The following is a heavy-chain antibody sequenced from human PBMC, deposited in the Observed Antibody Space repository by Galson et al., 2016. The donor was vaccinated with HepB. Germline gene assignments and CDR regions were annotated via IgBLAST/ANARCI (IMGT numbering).Heavy chain of an antibody. CDR3: AGFDLGGCGTGICSQ. CDR2: IYHSGST. Sequence: ETLSPTCAVSGASLSINNWWSRVRQTPGKGLEWIGAIYHSGSTNYHPSLKSRVNISVDKSKNQFSLKLSSVTAADTAVYYCAGFDLGGCGTGICSQWGQGSLVTVSA. V-gene: IGHV4-4*02. J-gene: IGHJ4*02. D-gene: IGHD2-15*01. CDR1: GASLSINNW.